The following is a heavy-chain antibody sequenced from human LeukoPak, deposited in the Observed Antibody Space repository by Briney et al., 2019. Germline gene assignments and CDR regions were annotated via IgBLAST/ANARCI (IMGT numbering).Heavy chain of an antibody. D-gene: IGHD3-9*01. Sequence: SVKVSCKASGGTLISYPISWVRQAPGQGLEWMGGIIPIFGTANYAQKFQGRVTITADESTSTAYMELSSLRSEDTAVYYCARGNLERTYYDILTGTYGMDVWGKGTTVTVSS. V-gene: IGHV1-69*13. CDR3: ARGNLERTYYDILTGTYGMDV. J-gene: IGHJ6*04. CDR2: IIPIFGTA. CDR1: GGTLISYP.